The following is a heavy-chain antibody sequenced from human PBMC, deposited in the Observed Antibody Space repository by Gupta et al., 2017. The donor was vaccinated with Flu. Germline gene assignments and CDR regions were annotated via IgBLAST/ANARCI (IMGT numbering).Heavy chain of an antibody. Sequence: GLEWVGRIKSKTDGGTTDYAAPVKGRFTISRDDSKNTLFLQMNSLKTEDTAVYYCTTYVGYESSGYYYDRFDYWGQGTLVTVSS. D-gene: IGHD3-22*01. J-gene: IGHJ4*02. CDR2: IKSKTDGGTT. CDR3: TTYVGYESSGYYYDRFDY. V-gene: IGHV3-15*01.